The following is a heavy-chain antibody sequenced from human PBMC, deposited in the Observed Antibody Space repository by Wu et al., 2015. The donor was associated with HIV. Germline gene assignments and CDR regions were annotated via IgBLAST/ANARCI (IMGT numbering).Heavy chain of an antibody. V-gene: IGHV1-2*02. J-gene: IGHJ5*02. CDR2: INPNSGGT. Sequence: QVQLVQSGAEVKKPGASVKVSCKASGYRFTGYYMHWVRQAPGQGLECMGWINPNSGGTNYAQKFRGRVTMTRDTSISTAYMELSRLTSDDTAVYYCATSGTYGHNWLDPGAREPWSPSPQ. CDR3: ATSGTYGHNWLDP. D-gene: IGHD1-26*01. CDR1: GYRFTGYY.